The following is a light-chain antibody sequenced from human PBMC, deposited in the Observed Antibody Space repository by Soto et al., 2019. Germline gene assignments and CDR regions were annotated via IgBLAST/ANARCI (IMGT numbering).Light chain of an antibody. CDR3: SSYTSSSTRLDV. V-gene: IGLV2-14*01. J-gene: IGLJ1*01. Sequence: QSALTQPASVSGSPGQSITISCTGTSSDVGGYNYVSWYQQHPGTAPKLMIYDVSNRPSGGSNRFAGSKSGNTASLTISGLQAEDEADYYCSSYTSSSTRLDVFGTGTKLTVL. CDR1: SSDVGGYNY. CDR2: DVS.